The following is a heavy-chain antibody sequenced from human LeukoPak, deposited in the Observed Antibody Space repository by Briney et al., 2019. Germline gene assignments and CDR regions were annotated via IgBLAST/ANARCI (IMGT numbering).Heavy chain of an antibody. CDR1: GGSISSYY. CDR3: ARGFNTYSSSWQNFDY. D-gene: IGHD6-13*01. Sequence: SETLSLTCTVSGGSISSYYWSWIRQPPGKELEWIGYIYYSGSTNYNPSLKSRVTISVDTSKNQFSLKLSSVTAADTAVYYCARGFNTYSSSWQNFDYWGQGTLVTVSS. J-gene: IGHJ4*02. CDR2: IYYSGST. V-gene: IGHV4-59*01.